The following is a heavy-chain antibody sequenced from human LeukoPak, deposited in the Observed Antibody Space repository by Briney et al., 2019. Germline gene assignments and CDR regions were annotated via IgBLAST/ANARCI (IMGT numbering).Heavy chain of an antibody. V-gene: IGHV3-21*04. CDR1: GFTFSSYS. CDR2: ISSSSSYI. Sequence: GGSLRLSCAASGFTFSSYSMNWVRQAPGKGLEWVSSISSSSSYIYYADSVKGRFTISRDNAKNSLYLQMNTLRSDDTAVYYCARVLDYHHEIDYWGQGTLVTVSS. D-gene: IGHD3-3*01. CDR3: ARVLDYHHEIDY. J-gene: IGHJ4*02.